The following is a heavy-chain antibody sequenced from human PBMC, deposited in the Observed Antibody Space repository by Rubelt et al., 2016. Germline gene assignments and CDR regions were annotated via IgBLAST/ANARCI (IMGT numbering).Heavy chain of an antibody. J-gene: IGHJ4*02. CDR3: ARQPSGYFAQDH. V-gene: IGHV5-51*01. CDR1: GYSFTNYW. D-gene: IGHD3-3*01. Sequence: SCNGSGYSFTNYWIGWVRQMPGKGLEWMGIFYPDSDTRYSPSFQGQVTISADQSIDTAYLQWSSLKASDTAMYFCARQPSGYFAQDHWGQGTLVTVSS. CDR2: FYPDSDT.